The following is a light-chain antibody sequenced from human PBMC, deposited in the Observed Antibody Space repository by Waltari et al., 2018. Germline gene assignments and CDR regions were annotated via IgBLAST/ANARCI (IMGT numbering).Light chain of an antibody. V-gene: IGLV1-44*01. CDR3: AAWDDSLKGWV. CDR2: TNN. Sequence: QSVLTQPPSASGTPGPRVTLSCSGGSSTIGTTPVNWYQQPPGTAPNLLIYTNNHRPSGVPDRFSGSKSGTSASLAISGLQVEDEADYYCAAWDDSLKGWVFGGGTKVTVL. CDR1: SSTIGTTP. J-gene: IGLJ3*02.